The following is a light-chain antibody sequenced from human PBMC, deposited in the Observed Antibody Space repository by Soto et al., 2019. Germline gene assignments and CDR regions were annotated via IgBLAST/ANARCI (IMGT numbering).Light chain of an antibody. CDR2: GAS. Sequence: DIQMTHSPSSLSASVGDRVTITCRASQSISSHLNWYQQKAGKAPKLLISGASSLESGVPSRFSGSVSGTDFTLTIISLQPEDFATYYCQQSYTTPRTFGQGTKVEIK. V-gene: IGKV1-39*01. J-gene: IGKJ1*01. CDR1: QSISSH. CDR3: QQSYTTPRT.